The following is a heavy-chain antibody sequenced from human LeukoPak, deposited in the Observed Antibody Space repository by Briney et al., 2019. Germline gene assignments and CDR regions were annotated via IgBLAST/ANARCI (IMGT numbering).Heavy chain of an antibody. Sequence: PGGSLRLSCAASGFTFDDYGMSWVRQAPGKGLEWVSGINWNGGSTGYADSVKGRFTISRDNAKNSPYLQMNSLRAEDTALYYCAREGDLWFGELSFDYWGQGTLVTVSS. D-gene: IGHD3-10*01. CDR1: GFTFDDYG. CDR2: INWNGGST. J-gene: IGHJ4*02. V-gene: IGHV3-20*04. CDR3: AREGDLWFGELSFDY.